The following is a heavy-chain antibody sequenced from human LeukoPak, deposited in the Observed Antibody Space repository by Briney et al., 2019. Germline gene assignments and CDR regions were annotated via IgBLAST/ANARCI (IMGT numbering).Heavy chain of an antibody. CDR2: ISGSGGST. D-gene: IGHD6-19*01. J-gene: IGHJ4*02. CDR1: GFTLSSYA. CDR3: AKAPIAVAGMGGDYFDY. V-gene: IGHV3-23*01. Sequence: GGSLRLSCAASGFTLSSYAMSWVRQAPGKGLEWVSAISGSGGSTYYADSVKGRFTISRDNSKNTLYLQMNSLRAEDTAVYYCAKAPIAVAGMGGDYFDYWGQGTLVTVSS.